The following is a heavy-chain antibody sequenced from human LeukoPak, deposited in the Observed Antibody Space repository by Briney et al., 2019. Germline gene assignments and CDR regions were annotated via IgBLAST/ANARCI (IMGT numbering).Heavy chain of an antibody. CDR2: FYTSGST. V-gene: IGHV4-61*02. J-gene: IGHJ3*02. CDR1: GGSISSGSYY. Sequence: SATLSLTCTVSGGSISSGSYYWSWLRQPAGKGLEWNGRFYTSGSTNYSPSLNSRVTITVDTSKNQFSLKLNSVTAADTAVYYCARYDYYNNSARFDIWGQGTMVTVSS. D-gene: IGHD3-22*01. CDR3: ARYDYYNNSARFDI.